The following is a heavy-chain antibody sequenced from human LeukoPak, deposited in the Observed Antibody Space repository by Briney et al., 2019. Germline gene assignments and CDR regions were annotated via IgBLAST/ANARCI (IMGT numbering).Heavy chain of an antibody. CDR2: IYSGGST. CDR3: ERNWFDP. Sequence: GGSLRLSCAASGFTVSSDYMSWVRQAPGKGLEWVSVIYSGGSTYYAGSVKGRFTISRDKSQNTVYLQMNSLRFEDPAMYYCERNWFDPWGQGTLVTVSS. J-gene: IGHJ5*02. CDR1: GFTVSSDY. V-gene: IGHV3-53*05.